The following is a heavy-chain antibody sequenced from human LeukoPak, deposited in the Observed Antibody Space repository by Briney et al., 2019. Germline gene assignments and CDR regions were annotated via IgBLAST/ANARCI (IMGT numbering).Heavy chain of an antibody. CDR2: INPNSGGT. D-gene: IGHD3-9*01. Sequence: ASVKVSCKASGYTFTGYYMHWVRQAPGQGLEWMGWINPNSGGTNYAQKFQGRVTMTRDTSISTAYMELSRLRSDDTAVYYCARGPNYDILTGYYVGQPYDPWGQGTLVTVSS. CDR3: ARGPNYDILTGYYVGQPYDP. V-gene: IGHV1-2*02. CDR1: GYTFTGYY. J-gene: IGHJ5*02.